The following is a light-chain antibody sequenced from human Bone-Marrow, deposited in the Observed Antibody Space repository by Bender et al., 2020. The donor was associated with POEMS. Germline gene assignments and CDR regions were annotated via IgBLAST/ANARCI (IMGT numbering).Light chain of an antibody. CDR1: NIGSKS. J-gene: IGLJ2*01. Sequence: SFVLTQPPSVSVAPGQTASITCGADNIGSKSVHWYRQRPGQAPVLVVFDDADRPSGIPERLSGANSGNTATLTISRVEAGDEADYYCQVWDSSTAVVFGGGTKLTVL. CDR3: QVWDSSTAVV. V-gene: IGLV3-21*02. CDR2: DDA.